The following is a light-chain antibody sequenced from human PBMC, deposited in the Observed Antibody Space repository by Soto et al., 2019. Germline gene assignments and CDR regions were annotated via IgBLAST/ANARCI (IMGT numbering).Light chain of an antibody. J-gene: IGKJ5*01. CDR1: QSVSSY. V-gene: IGKV3-11*01. CDR2: DAS. CDR3: QQRSNWPIT. Sequence: ENGLRDSAAAVSLSTGERATLSCRASQSVSSYLAWYQQKPGQAPRLLIYDASNRATGIPARFSGSGSGTDFTLTISSLEPEDFAVYYCQQRSNWPITFGQGTRLEI.